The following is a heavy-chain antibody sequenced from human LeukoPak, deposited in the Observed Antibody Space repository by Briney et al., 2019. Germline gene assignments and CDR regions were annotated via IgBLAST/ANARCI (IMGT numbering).Heavy chain of an antibody. CDR2: IIPIFGTA. CDR3: TSNYYDSSGYYYHPFPPGIDY. V-gene: IGHV1-69*06. D-gene: IGHD3-22*01. CDR1: GYTFTSYG. Sequence: ASVKVSCKASGYTFTSYGISWVRQAPGQGLEWMGGIIPIFGTANYAQKFQGRVTITADKSTSTAYMELSSLRSEDTAVYYCTSNYYDSSGYYYHPFPPGIDYWGQGTLVTVSS. J-gene: IGHJ4*02.